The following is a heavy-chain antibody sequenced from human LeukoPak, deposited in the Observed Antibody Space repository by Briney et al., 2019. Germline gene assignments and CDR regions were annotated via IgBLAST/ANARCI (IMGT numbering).Heavy chain of an antibody. D-gene: IGHD2-21*02. V-gene: IGHV3-30*18. CDR3: AKDVEVVTAKGYYGMDV. CDR1: GFTFSSYG. Sequence: GGSLRLSCAASGFTFSSYGMHWVRQAPGKGLEWVAVISYDGSNKYYADSVKGRFTISRDNSKNTLYLQMNSLRAEDTAVYYCAKDVEVVTAKGYYGMDVWGQGTTVTVSS. CDR2: ISYDGSNK. J-gene: IGHJ6*02.